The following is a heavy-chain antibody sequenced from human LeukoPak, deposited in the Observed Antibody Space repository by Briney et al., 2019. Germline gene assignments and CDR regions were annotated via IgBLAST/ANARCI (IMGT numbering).Heavy chain of an antibody. V-gene: IGHV3-11*04. Sequence: GGSLRLSWAAAGFIFSDYYMSWNRQAAGKGMEWVSYTSSSGSTIYYADSVKGRFTISRDNAKNSLYLQMNSLRAEDTAVYYCARDGRWLAGVFDYWGQGTLVSVSS. CDR2: TSSSGSTI. CDR1: GFIFSDYY. J-gene: IGHJ4*02. CDR3: ARDGRWLAGVFDY. D-gene: IGHD6-19*01.